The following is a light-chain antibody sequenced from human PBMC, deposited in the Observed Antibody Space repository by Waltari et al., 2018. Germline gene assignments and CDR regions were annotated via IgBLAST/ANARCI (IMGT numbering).Light chain of an antibody. CDR3: QQYYSPPYT. V-gene: IGKV1-NL1*01. CDR1: QGLRNS. J-gene: IGKJ2*01. Sequence: DIELTQSPSSLSASVGDTVTITCRASQGLRNSLAWYQQRPGKVPILLLYAASWLQSGVPSRFSGSGSGTDYTLTIDSLQPDDFATYYCQQYYSPPYTFGQGTNLEIK. CDR2: AAS.